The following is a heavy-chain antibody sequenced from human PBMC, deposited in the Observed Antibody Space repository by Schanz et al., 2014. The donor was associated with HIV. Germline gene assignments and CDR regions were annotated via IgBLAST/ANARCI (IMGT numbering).Heavy chain of an antibody. D-gene: IGHD3-10*01. CDR3: ARDRGRVPTPDAFDV. V-gene: IGHV3-30*13. CDR1: GLTFSSYG. Sequence: QVQLVESGGGVVQPGRSLRLSCAASGLTFSSYGMHWVRQAPGKGLEWVAVISNDGRNKYYTESLKGRFTVSRDNSKNRLYLQMNSLRSEDTAIYYCARDRGRVPTPDAFDVWGQGTVVTVSS. J-gene: IGHJ3*01. CDR2: ISNDGRNK.